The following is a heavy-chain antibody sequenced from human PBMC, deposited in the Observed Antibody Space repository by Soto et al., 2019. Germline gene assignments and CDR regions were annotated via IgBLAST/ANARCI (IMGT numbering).Heavy chain of an antibody. CDR3: AKAMSTPSRPRNYFDY. CDR1: GFTFSSYA. J-gene: IGHJ4*02. CDR2: ISGGGGTT. Sequence: GGSLRLSCAASGFTFSSYAMSWVRQAPGKGLEWVSVISGGGGTTYYADSVRGRFTISRDNSKNTLYLQMDSLRAENTALYYCAKAMSTPSRPRNYFDYWGQGTLVTVSS. D-gene: IGHD6-6*01. V-gene: IGHV3-23*01.